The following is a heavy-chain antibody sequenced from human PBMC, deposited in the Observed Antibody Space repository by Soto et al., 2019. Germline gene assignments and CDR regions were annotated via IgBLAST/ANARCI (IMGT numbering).Heavy chain of an antibody. D-gene: IGHD1-1*01. CDR1: GGTFSSYT. CDR3: ARVARTTGTPRGWFDP. CDR2: IIPILGIA. J-gene: IGHJ5*02. Sequence: QVQLVQSGAEVKKPGSSVKVSCKASGGTFSSYTISWVRQAPGQGLEWMGRIIPILGIANYAQKFQGRVTSTADKSTSTAYMELSSLRSEDTAVYYCARVARTTGTPRGWFDPWGQGTLVTVSS. V-gene: IGHV1-69*02.